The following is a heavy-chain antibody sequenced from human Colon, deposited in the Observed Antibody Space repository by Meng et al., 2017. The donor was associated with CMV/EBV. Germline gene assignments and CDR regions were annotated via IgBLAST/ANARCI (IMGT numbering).Heavy chain of an antibody. V-gene: IGHV3-23*01. J-gene: IGHJ4*02. CDR3: TKGAWVDY. Sequence: ESLKISCAASGFPFNTFDMSWVRQAPGKGLEWVSVIYGRDGSTFYADSVRGRFTISKENSDNRLHLQMNSLRVEDTALYYCTKGAWVDYLGQGTLVTVSS. CDR2: IYGRDGST. D-gene: IGHD1-26*01. CDR1: GFPFNTFD.